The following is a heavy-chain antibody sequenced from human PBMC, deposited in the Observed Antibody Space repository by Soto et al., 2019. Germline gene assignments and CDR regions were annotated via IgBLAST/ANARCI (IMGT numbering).Heavy chain of an antibody. CDR2: ISGSGGST. V-gene: IGHV3-23*01. J-gene: IGHJ3*02. D-gene: IGHD6-6*01. Sequence: EGSLRLSCAASGFTFDSYAMSLVRQAPGKGLEWVSGISGSGGSTYYADSVKGRFTISRDNSKNTLYLQMNSLRAEDTAVYYCAKNEDSGPLRAFDIWGRGTMVTVSS. CDR3: AKNEDSGPLRAFDI. CDR1: GFTFDSYA.